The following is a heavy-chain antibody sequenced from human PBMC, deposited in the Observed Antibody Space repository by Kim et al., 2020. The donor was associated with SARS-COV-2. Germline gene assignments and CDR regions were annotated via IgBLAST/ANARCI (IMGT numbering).Heavy chain of an antibody. CDR3: AKDLFLRGASGDY. CDR2: LSVVVGST. D-gene: IGHD3-10*01. Sequence: GGSLRLSCAASGFTLIGYPMSWVRQAPGKGLDWVSALSVVVGSTYYAAPVKGGFTFSRTNSKNTLYLQMTSLRAEDTAVYYCAKDLFLRGASGDYWGQGTLVTVSS. J-gene: IGHJ4*02. CDR1: GFTLIGYP. V-gene: IGHV3-23*01.